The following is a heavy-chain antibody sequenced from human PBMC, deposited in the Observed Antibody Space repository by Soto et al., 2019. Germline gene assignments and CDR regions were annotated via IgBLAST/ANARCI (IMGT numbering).Heavy chain of an antibody. V-gene: IGHV4-34*01. D-gene: IGHD3-10*01. CDR3: ARGFLVRGVIIDYYYYYGMDV. J-gene: IGHJ6*02. CDR1: GGSFSGYY. Sequence: SETLSLHRPVDGGSFSGYYWGWIRQPPGKGLEWIGEINHSGSTNYNPSLKSRVTISVDTSKNQFSLKLSSVTAADTAVYYCARGFLVRGVIIDYYYYYGMDVWGQGTTVTVSS. CDR2: INHSGST.